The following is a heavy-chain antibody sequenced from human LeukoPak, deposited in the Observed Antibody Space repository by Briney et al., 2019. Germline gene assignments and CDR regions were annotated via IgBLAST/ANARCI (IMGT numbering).Heavy chain of an antibody. V-gene: IGHV4-61*10. D-gene: IGHD3-22*01. Sequence: SETLSLTCTVSGGSISSGSYYWSWIRQPAGKGLEWIGEIYHSGSTNYNPSLKSRVTISVDKSKNQFSLKLSSVTAADTAVYYCARVGYYYDSSGYGPLDYWGQGTLVTVSS. J-gene: IGHJ4*02. CDR2: IYHSGST. CDR3: ARVGYYYDSSGYGPLDY. CDR1: GGSISSGSYY.